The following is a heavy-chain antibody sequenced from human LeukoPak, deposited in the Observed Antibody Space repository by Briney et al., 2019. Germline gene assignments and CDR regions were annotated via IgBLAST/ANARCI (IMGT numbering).Heavy chain of an antibody. V-gene: IGHV3-30*04. D-gene: IGHD6-19*01. CDR1: GFTFSSYA. CDR2: ITYDGSNK. J-gene: IGHJ4*02. CDR3: AREGLRRLATAYSRGWYSAGVAY. Sequence: GGSLRLSCAASGFTFSSYAMHWVRQAPGKGLEWVAVITYDGSNKYYADSVKGRFTISRDNSKNTLYLQMNSLRAEDTAVYYCAREGLRRLATAYSRGWYSAGVAYWGQGTLVTVSS.